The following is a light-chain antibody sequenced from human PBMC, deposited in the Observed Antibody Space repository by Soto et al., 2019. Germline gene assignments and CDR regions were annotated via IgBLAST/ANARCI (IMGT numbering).Light chain of an antibody. CDR3: AAWDGSLRGVV. J-gene: IGLJ2*01. CDR1: SSNIGNNY. Sequence: QSVLTQPPSASGTPGQRVTISCSGSSSNIGNNYAYWYQQLPGTAPKLLIYRNDQRPSGVPDRFSGSKSGTSASLAISGLRSEDVADNYCAAWDGSLRGVVFGGGTKLTAL. CDR2: RND. V-gene: IGLV1-47*01.